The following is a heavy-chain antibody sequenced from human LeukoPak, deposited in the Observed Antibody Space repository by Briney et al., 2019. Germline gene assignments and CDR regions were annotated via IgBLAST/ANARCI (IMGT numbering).Heavy chain of an antibody. J-gene: IGHJ4*02. CDR1: GFNLSSYA. V-gene: IGHV3-30*04. D-gene: IGHD2-15*01. CDR2: ISYDGSNK. CDR3: ARESVVVVAEHFDY. Sequence: SMRLSWASSGFNLSSYAMHWVRQAPGKGLEWVAVISYDGSNKYYADSVKGRFTISRDNSKNTLYLQMNSLRAEDTAVYYCARESVVVVAEHFDYWGQGTLVTVSS.